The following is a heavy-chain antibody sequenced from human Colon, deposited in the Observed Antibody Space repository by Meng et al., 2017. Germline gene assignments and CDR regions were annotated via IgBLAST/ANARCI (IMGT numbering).Heavy chain of an antibody. V-gene: IGHV1-69*02. CDR1: GGTFSSYT. J-gene: IGHJ4*02. Sequence: SVKVSCKASGGTFSSYTISWVRQAPGQGLEWMGRIIPILGIANYAQKFQGRVTMTRNTSISTAYMELSSLRSEDTAVYYCARGVSHGYWGQGTLVTVSS. CDR2: IIPILGIA. CDR3: ARGVSHGY.